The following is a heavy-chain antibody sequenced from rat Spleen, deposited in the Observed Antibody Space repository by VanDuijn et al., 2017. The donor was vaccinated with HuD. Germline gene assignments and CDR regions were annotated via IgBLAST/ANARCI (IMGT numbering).Heavy chain of an antibody. Sequence: EVQLVESGGGLVQPGRSLKLSCAASGFTFSGYAMAWVRQAPKKGLEWVASISPSGGSTYYRDSVKGRFTVSRDNAKSTLYLQMDSLRSEDTATYYCARQQLHYFDYWGQGVMVTVSS. V-gene: IGHV5S23*01. J-gene: IGHJ2*01. D-gene: IGHD1-2*01. CDR3: ARQQLHYFDY. CDR2: ISPSGGST. CDR1: GFTFSGYA.